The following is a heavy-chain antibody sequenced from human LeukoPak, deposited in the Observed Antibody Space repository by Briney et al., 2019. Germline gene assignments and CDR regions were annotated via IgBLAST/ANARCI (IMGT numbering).Heavy chain of an antibody. CDR3: ARHLGSGWPPKVYYYYGMDV. V-gene: IGHV3-21*01. CDR1: GFTFSSYT. Sequence: GGSLRLSCAASGFTFSSYTMNWVRQAPGKGLEWVSSISSGSSFIYYADSVRGRFTISRDNAKNSLFLQMNSLRAEDTAVYYCARHLGSGWPPKVYYYYGMDVWGQGTTVTVSS. J-gene: IGHJ6*02. D-gene: IGHD6-19*01. CDR2: ISSGSSFI.